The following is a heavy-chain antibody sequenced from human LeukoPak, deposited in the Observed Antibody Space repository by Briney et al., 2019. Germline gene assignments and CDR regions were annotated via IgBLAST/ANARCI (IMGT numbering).Heavy chain of an antibody. CDR3: AKENPVGGTNYFDY. CDR1: GFTFSSYA. CDR2: ISGSGGST. V-gene: IGHV3-23*01. D-gene: IGHD1-26*01. Sequence: GGSLRLSCAASGFTFSSYAMSWVRQASGKGLEWVSAISGSGGSTYYADSVKGRCTISRDNSKNTLSLQMNTLRAEDTAVYYCAKENPVGGTNYFDYWGQGTLVTVSS. J-gene: IGHJ4*02.